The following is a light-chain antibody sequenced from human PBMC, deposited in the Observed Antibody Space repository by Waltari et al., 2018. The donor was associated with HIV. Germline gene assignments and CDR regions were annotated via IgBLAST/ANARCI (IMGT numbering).Light chain of an antibody. CDR1: SGSVSTNYY. J-gene: IGLJ3*02. Sequence: QTVVTQEPSFSVSPGGTVTLTCGLSSGSVSTNYYPSWYQQTPGQAPRTLIYSTNTRSSRVPDRFSGSILGNKAALTITGAQAYDESDYYCVLYMGSGIWVFGGGTKLTVL. CDR2: STN. CDR3: VLYMGSGIWV. V-gene: IGLV8-61*01.